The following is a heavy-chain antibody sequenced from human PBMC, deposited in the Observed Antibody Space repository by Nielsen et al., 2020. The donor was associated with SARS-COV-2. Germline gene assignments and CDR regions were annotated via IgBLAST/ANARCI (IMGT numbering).Heavy chain of an antibody. CDR2: ISYSGST. J-gene: IGHJ4*02. Sequence: SETLSLTCTVSGGSISSGDYYWTWIRQPPGKGLEYIGYISYSGSTYYDPSLKSRVTISGDTSKNQFSLRLSSVTAADTAVYYCARGGSYLDYWGQGTLITVSS. V-gene: IGHV4-30-4*01. D-gene: IGHD3-10*01. CDR3: ARGGSYLDY. CDR1: GGSISSGDYY.